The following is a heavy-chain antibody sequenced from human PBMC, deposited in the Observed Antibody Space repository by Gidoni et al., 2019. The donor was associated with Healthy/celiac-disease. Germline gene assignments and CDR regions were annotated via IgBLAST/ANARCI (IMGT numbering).Heavy chain of an antibody. CDR3: TTASPWFPGKETFDY. CDR1: GVSFRTAR. V-gene: IGHV3-15*01. CDR2: IKSKTDCGTP. D-gene: IGHD3-10*01. J-gene: IGHJ4*02. Sequence: EVQVVESGGGLVKPGGSLRLACAASGVSFRTARMSWVRQAPGKGLEWVGRIKSKTDCGTPDYAAPLKGRFTISRDDSKNTLYLQMNSLKTEDTAVYSCTTASPWFPGKETFDYWGQGTLVTVSS.